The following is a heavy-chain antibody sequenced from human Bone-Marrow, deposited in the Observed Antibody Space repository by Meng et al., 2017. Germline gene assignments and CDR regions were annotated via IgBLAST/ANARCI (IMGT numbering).Heavy chain of an antibody. CDR1: GYTFTGDY. V-gene: IGHV1-18*04. J-gene: IGHJ4*02. CDR2: ISAYNGNT. D-gene: IGHD3-9*01. CDR3: ARTSQYYDILTVYYLGDLEGCFDS. Sequence: ASVKVSCKASGYTFTGDYMHWVRQAPGQGLEGMGWISAYNGNTDYAQKLQGRVTMTTDTSTSTAYMGLRSLRSSDTALYYCARTSQYYDILTVYYLGDLEGCFDSWGQGTLVTVSS.